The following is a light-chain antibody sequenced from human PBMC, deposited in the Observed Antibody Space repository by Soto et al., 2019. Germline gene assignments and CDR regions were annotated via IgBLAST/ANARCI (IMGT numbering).Light chain of an antibody. CDR3: QQSYSTPPTT. CDR1: QTIGRY. J-gene: IGKJ5*01. V-gene: IGKV1-39*01. Sequence: DIKITQSPSSLSASVGDRVTITCRASQTIGRYLNWYQQYPGKAPKLLIYASSTLQSGVPSRFSGSGSGTDFTLTISRLQPEDFATYYCQQSYSTPPTTFGQGTRLEVK. CDR2: ASS.